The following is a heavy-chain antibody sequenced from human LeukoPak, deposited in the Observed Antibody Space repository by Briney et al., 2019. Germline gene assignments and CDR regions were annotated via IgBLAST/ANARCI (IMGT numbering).Heavy chain of an antibody. CDR3: ADTYYGSGSSPDY. CDR1: GFTITNHW. D-gene: IGHD3-10*01. CDR2: IKSDERSA. Sequence: GGSLRLSCEVSGFTITNHWMYWVRQAPGRGLVWVSRIKSDERSAAYADSVKGRFTISRDNAKNTLYLQMNSLSAEDTAVYYCADTYYGSGSSPDYWGQGTLVTVSS. V-gene: IGHV3-74*03. J-gene: IGHJ4*02.